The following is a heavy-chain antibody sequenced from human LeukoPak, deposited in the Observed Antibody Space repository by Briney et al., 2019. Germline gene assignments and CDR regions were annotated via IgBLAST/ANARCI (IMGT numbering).Heavy chain of an antibody. CDR1: GGSISSYF. CDR2: IYYSGST. V-gene: IGHV4-59*08. Sequence: SETLSLTCTVSGGSISSYFWSWVRQPPGKGLEWIGYIYYSGSTNYNPSLKSRVAMSVDTSKNQFSLKLSSVTAADTAVYYCARIVRAVAGTIDYWGQGTLVTVSS. D-gene: IGHD6-19*01. J-gene: IGHJ4*02. CDR3: ARIVRAVAGTIDY.